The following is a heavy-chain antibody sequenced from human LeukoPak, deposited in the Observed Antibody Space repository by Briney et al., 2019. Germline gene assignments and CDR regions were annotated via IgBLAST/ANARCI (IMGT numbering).Heavy chain of an antibody. J-gene: IGHJ4*02. CDR1: GGSISSSSYY. Sequence: SETLSLTCTVSGGSISSSSYYWGWIRQPPGKGLEWIGSIYYSGSTYYNPSLKSRVTISVDTSKIQFSLKLGSVTAADTGVYYCARTAGTRNGFDYWGQGTLVTVSS. CDR2: IYYSGST. V-gene: IGHV4-39*01. CDR3: ARTAGTRNGFDY. D-gene: IGHD6-13*01.